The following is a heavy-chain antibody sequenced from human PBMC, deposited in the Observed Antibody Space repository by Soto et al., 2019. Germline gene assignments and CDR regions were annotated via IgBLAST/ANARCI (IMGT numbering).Heavy chain of an antibody. J-gene: IGHJ4*02. CDR1: GYTFTGYY. CDR2: INPNSGGT. V-gene: IGHV1-2*04. D-gene: IGHD2-15*01. Sequence: GASVKVSCKASGYTFTGYYMHWVRQAPGQGLEWMGWINPNSGGTNYAQKFQGWVTMTRDTSISTAYMELSRLRSDDTAVYYCARGVVVAATPPCFDYWGQGTLVTVSS. CDR3: ARGVVVAATPPCFDY.